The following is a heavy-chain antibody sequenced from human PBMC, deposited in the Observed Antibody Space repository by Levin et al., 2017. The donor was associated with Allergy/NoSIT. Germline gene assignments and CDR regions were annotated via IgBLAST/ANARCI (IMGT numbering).Heavy chain of an antibody. J-gene: IGHJ4*02. V-gene: IGHV3-48*03. CDR1: GFTFSSYE. D-gene: IGHD3-3*01. Sequence: GGSLRLSCAASGFTFSSYEMNWVRRAPGKGLEWVSYISSTGSTIYSADSVKGRFTISRDKAKNSLYLHMNSLRAEDTAVYYCARQLGNFGSGYNYFDYRGQGTLVTVSS. CDR2: ISSTGSTI. CDR3: ARQLGNFGSGYNYFDY.